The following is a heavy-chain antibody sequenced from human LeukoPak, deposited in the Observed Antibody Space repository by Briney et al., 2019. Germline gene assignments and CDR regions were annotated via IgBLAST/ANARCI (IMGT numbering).Heavy chain of an antibody. J-gene: IGHJ5*02. V-gene: IGHV1-8*01. CDR3: ARGASRRVPAAIS. CDR1: GYTFTSYD. D-gene: IGHD2-2*02. Sequence: ASVKVSCKASGYTFTSYDINWVRQATGQGLEGMGWMNPNSGNTGYAQKFQGRVTMTRNTSISTAYMELSSLRSEDTAVYYCARGASRRVPAAISWGQGTLVTVSS. CDR2: MNPNSGNT.